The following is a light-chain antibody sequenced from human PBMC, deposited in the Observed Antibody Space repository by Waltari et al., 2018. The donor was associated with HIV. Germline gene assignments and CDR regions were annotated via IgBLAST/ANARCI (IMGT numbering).Light chain of an antibody. CDR1: QSVLYVSNNKNY. CDR3: QQYDRSPFS. Sequence: DIVMTQSPHSLAVSLGERATINCKSSQSVLYVSNNKNYLAWYQQKPGHPPKLLIYWASLRQSGVPDRFSGGVSGTDFTLTISSLQAEDVATYYCQQYDRSPFSFGQGTKLE. J-gene: IGKJ2*03. CDR2: WAS. V-gene: IGKV4-1*01.